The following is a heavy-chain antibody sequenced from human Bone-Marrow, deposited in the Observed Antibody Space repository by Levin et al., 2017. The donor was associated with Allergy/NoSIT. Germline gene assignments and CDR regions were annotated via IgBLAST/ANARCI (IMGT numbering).Heavy chain of an antibody. Sequence: SETLSLTCIVSGGSIGNYYWSWIRQAPGKGLEWIGYLYSGASTSYNPSLKSRATISVDRSKNHLSLKLTSVTAADTAVYHCARAAGGNGMDVWGHGTTVTVSS. D-gene: IGHD1-1*01. CDR3: ARAAGGNGMDV. J-gene: IGHJ6*02. CDR2: LYSGAST. V-gene: IGHV4-4*08. CDR1: GGSIGNYY.